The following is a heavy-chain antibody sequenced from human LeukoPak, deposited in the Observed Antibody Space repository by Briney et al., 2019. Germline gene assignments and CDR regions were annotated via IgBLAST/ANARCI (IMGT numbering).Heavy chain of an antibody. J-gene: IGHJ4*02. CDR2: IYPGDSDT. V-gene: IGHV5-51*01. CDR1: GYSFTSYW. CDR3: AVTPAYSSGWRGIDY. D-gene: IGHD6-19*01. Sequence: GESLKISCKGSGYSFTSYWIGWVRQMPGKGLEWMGIIYPGDSDTRYSPSFQGQVTISADKSISTAYLQWSSLKASDTAMYYCAVTPAYSSGWRGIDYWDQGTLVTVSS.